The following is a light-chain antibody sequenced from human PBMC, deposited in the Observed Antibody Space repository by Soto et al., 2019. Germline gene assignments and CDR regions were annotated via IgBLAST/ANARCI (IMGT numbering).Light chain of an antibody. CDR2: YDS. CDR1: NIGGKS. CDR3: QVWDSSSSHRVL. Sequence: SYELTQPPSVSVAPGETARITCGGNNIGGKSVHWYQQKPGQAPILVIYYDSARPSGIPERVSGSNSGKTATLTISKVEVGDEADYYCQVWDSSSSHRVLFGGGTQLTVL. J-gene: IGLJ3*02. V-gene: IGLV3-21*04.